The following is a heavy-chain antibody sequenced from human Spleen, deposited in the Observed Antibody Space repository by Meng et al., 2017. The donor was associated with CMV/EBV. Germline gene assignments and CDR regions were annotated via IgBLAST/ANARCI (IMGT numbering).Heavy chain of an antibody. CDR2: IDPNTGNP. V-gene: IGHV7-4-1*02. D-gene: IGHD5-24*01. CDR3: ARDSPLDGYSLLDY. J-gene: IGHJ4*02. Sequence: GQLVQSGSELKQPGASVQVSRSPSGYTVTSYAINWVRQAPGQGPDWMGWIDPNTGNPTYDQGFTGRFVFSLDTSVSTAYLQINSLRADDTAVYYCARDSPLDGYSLLDYWGQGTLVTVSS. CDR1: GYTVTSYA.